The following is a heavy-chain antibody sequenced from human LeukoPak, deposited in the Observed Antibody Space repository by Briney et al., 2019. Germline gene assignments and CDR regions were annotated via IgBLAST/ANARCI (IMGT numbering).Heavy chain of an antibody. CDR3: ARVVFDCSSTSCYDGGYNWFDP. CDR2: ISSNGGNT. Sequence: GGSLRLSCAASGFTFSSYAMHWVRQAPGKGLEYVSAISSNGGNTNYANSVKGRFTISRDNSKNTLYLQMGSPRAEDMAVYYCARVVFDCSSTSCYDGGYNWFDPWGQGTLVTVSS. CDR1: GFTFSSYA. V-gene: IGHV3-64*01. J-gene: IGHJ5*02. D-gene: IGHD2-2*01.